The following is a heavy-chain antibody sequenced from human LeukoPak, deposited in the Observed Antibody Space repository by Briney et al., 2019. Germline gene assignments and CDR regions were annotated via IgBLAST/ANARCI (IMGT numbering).Heavy chain of an antibody. J-gene: IGHJ4*02. Sequence: GGSLRLSCAASGFTFSSYAMSWVRQAPGKGLEWVSAISGSGGSTYYADSVKGRFTISRDNSKNTLYLQMNSLRAEDTAVYYCARGELLRPGYYFVYWGQGTLVTVSS. CDR3: ARGELLRPGYYFVY. V-gene: IGHV3-23*01. CDR1: GFTFSSYA. CDR2: ISGSGGST. D-gene: IGHD1-26*01.